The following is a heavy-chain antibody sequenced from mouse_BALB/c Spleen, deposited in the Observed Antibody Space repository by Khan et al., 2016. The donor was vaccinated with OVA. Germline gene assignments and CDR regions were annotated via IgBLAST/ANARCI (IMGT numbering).Heavy chain of an antibody. CDR1: GFTFSSYT. CDR3: TRGGGYDYDEGYYYAMDY. Sequence: EVQLLETGGGLVKPGGSLKLSCAASGFTFSSYTMSWVRQTPEKRLEWVATISSGGSYTYYPDSVKGRFTISRDNAKNTLYLQMSSLKSEDTAMYYCTRGGGYDYDEGYYYAMDYWGQGTSVTVSS. J-gene: IGHJ4*01. V-gene: IGHV5-6-4*01. D-gene: IGHD2-4*01. CDR2: ISSGGSYT.